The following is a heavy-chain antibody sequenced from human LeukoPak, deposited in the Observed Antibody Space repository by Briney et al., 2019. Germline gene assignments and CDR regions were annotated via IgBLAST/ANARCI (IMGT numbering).Heavy chain of an antibody. CDR3: ARSGSWRLHFDS. CDR2: IRQSGSA. CDR1: GGSISNYY. Sequence: KTSETLSLTCRVSGGSISNYYWSWIRQPPGKGLEWIGYIRQSGSANYRSSLKSRVIISVDMSKNQVSLKLTPVTAADTAIYFCARSGSWRLHFDSWGQGALVTVSS. D-gene: IGHD1-26*01. J-gene: IGHJ4*02. V-gene: IGHV4-59*08.